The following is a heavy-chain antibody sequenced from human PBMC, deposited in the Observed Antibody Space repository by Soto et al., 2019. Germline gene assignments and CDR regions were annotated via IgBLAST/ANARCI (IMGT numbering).Heavy chain of an antibody. CDR2: IYYSGST. Sequence: QVQLQESGPGLVKPSQTLSLTCTVSGGSINSGDFYWSWIRQPPGKGLEWIGYIYYSGSTYYNPSLKSRVTISVDTSKNQFSLKLRSVTAADTAVYYCARGCPNGDYDWFDPWGQGTLVTVSS. CDR1: GGSINSGDFY. CDR3: ARGCPNGDYDWFDP. D-gene: IGHD4-17*01. V-gene: IGHV4-30-4*01. J-gene: IGHJ5*02.